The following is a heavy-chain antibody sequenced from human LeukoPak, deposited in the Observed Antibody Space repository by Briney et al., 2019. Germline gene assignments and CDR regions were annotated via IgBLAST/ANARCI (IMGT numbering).Heavy chain of an antibody. V-gene: IGHV3-49*04. D-gene: IGHD1-1*01. J-gene: IGHJ4*02. Sequence: GGSLRLSCTASGFTFGDYAMSWVRQAPGKGLEWVGFIRSKAYGGTTEYAASVKGRFTISRDDSKSIAYLQMNSLKTEDTAVYYCTGGDGNEFDYWGQGTLVTVSS. CDR2: IRSKAYGGTT. CDR1: GFTFGDYA. CDR3: TGGDGNEFDY.